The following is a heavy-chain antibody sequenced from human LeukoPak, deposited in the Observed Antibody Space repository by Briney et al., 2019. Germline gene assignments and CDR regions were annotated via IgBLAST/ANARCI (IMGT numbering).Heavy chain of an antibody. V-gene: IGHV3-23*01. CDR3: AKDALTTWYATVVTAIPEVYYGMDV. CDR1: GFTFSSYA. J-gene: IGHJ6*02. D-gene: IGHD2-21*02. Sequence: GGSLRLSCAASGFTFSSYAMSWVRQAPGKGPEWVSAISGSGGSTYYADSVKGRFTISRDNSKNTLYLQMNSLRAEDTAVYYCAKDALTTWYATVVTAIPEVYYGMDVWGQGTTVTVSS. CDR2: ISGSGGST.